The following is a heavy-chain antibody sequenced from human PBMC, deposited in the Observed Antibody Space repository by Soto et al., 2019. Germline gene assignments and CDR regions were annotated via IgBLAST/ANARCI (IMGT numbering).Heavy chain of an antibody. J-gene: IGHJ4*02. V-gene: IGHV4-30-2*01. CDR2: IYHSGST. CDR3: ARVPDY. CDR1: GGSISSGGYS. Sequence: QLQLQESGSGLVKPSQTLSLTCAVSGGSISSGGYSWSLIRRPPGQGLEWIGYIYHSGSTYYNPSLKSRVTLSVDMAKNQFSLKPRSATAADTAVYYCARVPDYWGQGTLVTVSS.